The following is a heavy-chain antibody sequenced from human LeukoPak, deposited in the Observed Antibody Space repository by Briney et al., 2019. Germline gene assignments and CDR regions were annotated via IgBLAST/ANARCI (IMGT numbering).Heavy chain of an antibody. J-gene: IGHJ5*01. Sequence: PGRSLRLSCAASGFIFSNYAIHWVRQAPGKGLEWVAAISYDGITQHYADPVKGRFTISRDNSKSKVYLQIDTLTIEDSAVYYCVKPYPTLTTSSVLDTWGQGTLVTVSS. V-gene: IGHV3-30*18. CDR3: VKPYPTLTTSSVLDT. CDR2: ISYDGITQ. CDR1: GFIFSNYA. D-gene: IGHD4-17*01.